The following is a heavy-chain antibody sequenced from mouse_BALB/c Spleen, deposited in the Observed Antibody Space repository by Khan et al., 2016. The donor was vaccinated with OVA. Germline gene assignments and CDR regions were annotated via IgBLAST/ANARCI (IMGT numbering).Heavy chain of an antibody. CDR2: ISSSGST. V-gene: IGHV3-2*02. J-gene: IGHJ4*01. D-gene: IGHD2-12*01. Sequence: EVQLVESGPGLVKPSQSLSLTCTVTGYSVTSDYAWNWIRQFLGDRLEWMGFISSSGSTCYNPSLKRRISIIRNTSKNQFFLQLKSVTTEDTATYYCAISLLYSYGYAWDYWGRGTSITVSS. CDR1: GYSVTSDYA. CDR3: AISLLYSYGYAWDY.